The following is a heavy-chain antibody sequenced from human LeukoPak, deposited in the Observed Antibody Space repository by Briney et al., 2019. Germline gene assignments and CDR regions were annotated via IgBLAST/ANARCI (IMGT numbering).Heavy chain of an antibody. Sequence: GGSLRLSCAASGFTFSSYSMNWVRQAPGKGLEWVSSISSSSSYIYYADSVKGRFTISRDNAKNSLYLQMNSLRAEDTAVYYCARDLLPIAARSKDYWGQGTLVTVSS. CDR1: GFTFSSYS. CDR3: ARDLLPIAARSKDY. CDR2: ISSSSSYI. D-gene: IGHD6-6*01. J-gene: IGHJ4*02. V-gene: IGHV3-21*01.